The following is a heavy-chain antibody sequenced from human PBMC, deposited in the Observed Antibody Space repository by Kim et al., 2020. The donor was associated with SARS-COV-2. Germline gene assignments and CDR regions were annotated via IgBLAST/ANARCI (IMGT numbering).Heavy chain of an antibody. V-gene: IGHV3-11*06. D-gene: IGHD5-18*01. Sequence: KGRFPIPRDNAKNSLYLQMNSLRAEDTAVYYCAREVRWIQLWPSYYYGMDVWGQGTTVTVSS. J-gene: IGHJ6*02. CDR3: AREVRWIQLWPSYYYGMDV.